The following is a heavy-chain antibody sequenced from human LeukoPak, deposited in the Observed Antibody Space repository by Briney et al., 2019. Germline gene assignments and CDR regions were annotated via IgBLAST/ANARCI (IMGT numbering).Heavy chain of an antibody. D-gene: IGHD6-19*01. CDR1: GYTFTSYG. J-gene: IGHJ6*03. CDR3: ARAGGQWLVRARYYYMAV. V-gene: IGHV1-18*01. CDR2: ISAYNGNT. Sequence: ASVKVSCKASGYTFTSYGISWVRQAPGQGLEWMGWISAYNGNTNYAQKLQGRVTMTTDTSTSTAYMELRGLRSDDRAVYYCARAGGQWLVRARYYYMAVWGKGTTVTVSS.